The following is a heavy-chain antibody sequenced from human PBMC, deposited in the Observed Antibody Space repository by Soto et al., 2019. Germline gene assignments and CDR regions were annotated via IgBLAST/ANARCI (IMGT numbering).Heavy chain of an antibody. CDR3: AHRPSYCSGGSCYSGFDY. V-gene: IGHV2-5*02. CDR1: GFSLSTSGVG. J-gene: IGHJ4*02. Sequence: QITLKESGPTLVKPTQTLTLTCTFSGFSLSTSGVGVGWIRQPPGKALEWLALIYWDDDKRYSPSLKSRLTLTNDTSTNNMVLTITNMDPVDTATYYCAHRPSYCSGGSCYSGFDYWGQGTLVTVSS. CDR2: IYWDDDK. D-gene: IGHD2-15*01.